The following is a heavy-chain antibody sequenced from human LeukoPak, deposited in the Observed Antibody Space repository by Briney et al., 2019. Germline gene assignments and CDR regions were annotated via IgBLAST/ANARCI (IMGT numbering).Heavy chain of an antibody. J-gene: IGHJ3*02. Sequence: GGSLRLSCAASGFTFDDYAMHWVRQAPGKGLEWVSGISWNSGSIGYADSVKGRFTISRDNAKNSLYLQMNSLRAEDTALYYCAKAESEGIMTMVAHDAFDIWGQGTMVTVSS. CDR1: GFTFDDYA. V-gene: IGHV3-9*01. CDR3: AKAESEGIMTMVAHDAFDI. CDR2: ISWNSGSI. D-gene: IGHD3-10*01.